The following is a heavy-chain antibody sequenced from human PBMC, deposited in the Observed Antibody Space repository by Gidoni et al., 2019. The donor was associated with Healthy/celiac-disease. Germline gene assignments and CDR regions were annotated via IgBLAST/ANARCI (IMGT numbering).Heavy chain of an antibody. Sequence: EVQLLESGGGLVQPGGSLRLSCAASGFTFSSYAMSWVRQAPGKGLGWVSAISGSGGSTYYADSVKGRFTISRDNSKNTLYLQMNSLRAEDTAVYYCAKRLGIIAAAGTGFDYWGQGTLVTVSS. D-gene: IGHD6-13*01. CDR2: ISGSGGST. CDR3: AKRLGIIAAAGTGFDY. V-gene: IGHV3-23*01. J-gene: IGHJ4*02. CDR1: GFTFSSYA.